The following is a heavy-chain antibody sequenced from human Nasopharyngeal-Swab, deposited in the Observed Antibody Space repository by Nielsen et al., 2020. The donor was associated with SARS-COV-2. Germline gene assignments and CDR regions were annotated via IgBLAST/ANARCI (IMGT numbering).Heavy chain of an antibody. J-gene: IGHJ6*02. V-gene: IGHV1-46*01. D-gene: IGHD3-16*02. CDR3: ARDGFWGLRLGELSLYLAGMDV. CDR1: GYTFTSYY. Sequence: ASVKVSCKASGYTFTSYYMHWVRQAPGQGLEWMGIINPSGGSTSYAQKFQGRVTMTRDTSTSTVYMELSSLRSEDTAVNYCARDGFWGLRLGELSLYLAGMDVWGQGTTVTVSS. CDR2: INPSGGST.